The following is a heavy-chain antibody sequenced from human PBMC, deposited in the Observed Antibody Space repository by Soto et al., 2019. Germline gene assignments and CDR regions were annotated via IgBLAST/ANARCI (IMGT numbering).Heavy chain of an antibody. J-gene: IGHJ5*02. CDR2: IIPTLGTP. V-gene: IGHV1-69*01. D-gene: IGHD3-22*01. Sequence: QVQLVQSGAEVKKPGSSVKVSCKSSGGTFSTYALTWVRQAPGGGLEWMGGIIPTLGTPKYAQRWLGRISITADESASTTYLVLSSLRSEDTAIYYCARGSHYDSGAWFDTWGQGTLVTVSS. CDR3: ARGSHYDSGAWFDT. CDR1: GGTFSTYA.